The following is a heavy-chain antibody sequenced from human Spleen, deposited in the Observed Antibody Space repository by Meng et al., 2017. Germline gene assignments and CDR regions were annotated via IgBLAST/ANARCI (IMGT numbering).Heavy chain of an antibody. V-gene: IGHV4-59*01. J-gene: IGHJ4*02. Sequence: QVQLQESGPGLVKPSETLPLTCTVSGGSISTYYWSWIRQSPGKGLEWIVYINYSGRTNYIPSLRSRATISVDPSKNQFSLNLRSVTAADTAVYYCARGPSHGGSYSDYWGQGTLVTVSS. CDR3: ARGPSHGGSYSDY. D-gene: IGHD2-21*02. CDR2: INYSGRT. CDR1: GGSISTYY.